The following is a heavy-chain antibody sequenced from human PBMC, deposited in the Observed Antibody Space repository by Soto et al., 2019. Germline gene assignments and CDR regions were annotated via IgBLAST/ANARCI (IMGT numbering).Heavy chain of an antibody. CDR2: IYNSGST. CDR1: GVIATAKY. J-gene: IGHJ3*01. Sequence: EVQLVESGGGQVQPGGSLRLSCAASGVIATAKYMNWVRQAPGGVLEWVAVIYNSGSTYHAASVKGRFTISRHESKDTLYLQMDSLRPEDTAVYYCARANDLNAFDLWGQGTMVTVSS. V-gene: IGHV3-53*04. CDR3: ARANDLNAFDL. D-gene: IGHD1-1*01.